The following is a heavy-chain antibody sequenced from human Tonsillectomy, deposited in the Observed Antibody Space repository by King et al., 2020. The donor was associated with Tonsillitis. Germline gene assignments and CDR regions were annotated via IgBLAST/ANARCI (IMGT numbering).Heavy chain of an antibody. D-gene: IGHD6-19*01. J-gene: IGHJ4*02. CDR3: AKDWGSGWYFFGY. V-gene: IGHV3-43*02. CDR2: TSGDGGST. CDR1: GFTFDDYA. Sequence: VQLVESGGGVVQPGGSLRLSCAASGFTFDDYAMHWVRQAPGKGLEWVSLTSGDGGSTNYADSVKGRFTISRDNSKNSLYLQMNSLRSEDTDLYYCAKDWGSGWYFFGYWGQGTLVTVSS.